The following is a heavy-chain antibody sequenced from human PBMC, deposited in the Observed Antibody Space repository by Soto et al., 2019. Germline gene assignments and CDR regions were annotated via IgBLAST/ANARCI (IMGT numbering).Heavy chain of an antibody. CDR1: GGSFSGYY. V-gene: IGHV4-34*01. CDR2: INHSGST. CDR3: ARLFRCSSTSCYYYYYYGMDV. D-gene: IGHD2-2*01. Sequence: QVQLQQWGAGLLKPSETLSLTCAVYGGSFSGYYWSWIRQPPGKGLEWIGEINHSGSTNYNPSLKSRVTISVDPSKNQFSLKLSSVTAADTAVYYCARLFRCSSTSCYYYYYYGMDVWGQGTTVTVSS. J-gene: IGHJ6*02.